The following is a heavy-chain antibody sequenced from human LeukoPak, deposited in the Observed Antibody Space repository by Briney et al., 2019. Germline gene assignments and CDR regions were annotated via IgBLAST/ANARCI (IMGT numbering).Heavy chain of an antibody. CDR3: ARHGVTAARYYYYCYMDV. Sequence: SSETLSLTCTVSGGSISSYYWSWIRQPPGKGLEWIGYIYTSRSTNYNPSLKSRATISVDTSKNQFSLKLSSVTAADTAVYYCARHGVTAARYYYYCYMDVWGKGTTVTVSS. J-gene: IGHJ6*03. CDR2: IYTSRST. CDR1: GGSISSYY. V-gene: IGHV4-4*09. D-gene: IGHD2-21*02.